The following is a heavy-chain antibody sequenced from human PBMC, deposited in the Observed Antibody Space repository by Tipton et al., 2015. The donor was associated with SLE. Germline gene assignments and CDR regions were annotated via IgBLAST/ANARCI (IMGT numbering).Heavy chain of an antibody. J-gene: IGHJ4*02. D-gene: IGHD6-19*01. V-gene: IGHV4-4*07. Sequence: TLSLTCTVSGVSINTYYWAWIRQPAGKGLEWVGRMYLSGSTNYNPSLKSRVTMSIETSRNQFSLNLGSVTAADTAIYYCARQMQRCSACPKFFDYWGQGTLVTVSS. CDR1: GVSINTYY. CDR2: MYLSGST. CDR3: ARQMQRCSACPKFFDY.